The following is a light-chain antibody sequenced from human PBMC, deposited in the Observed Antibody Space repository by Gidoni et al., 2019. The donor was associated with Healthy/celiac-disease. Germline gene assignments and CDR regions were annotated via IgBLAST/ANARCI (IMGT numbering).Light chain of an antibody. Sequence: EIVMTQSPATLSVSPGERATLSCRASQSVSSNLAWYQQKPGQAPRLLIYGAPTRATGIPARFSGSGSGTEFTLTISSLQSEDFAVYYCQQYNNWPPVTFXQXTRLEIK. CDR1: QSVSSN. CDR2: GAP. J-gene: IGKJ5*01. V-gene: IGKV3-15*01. CDR3: QQYNNWPPVT.